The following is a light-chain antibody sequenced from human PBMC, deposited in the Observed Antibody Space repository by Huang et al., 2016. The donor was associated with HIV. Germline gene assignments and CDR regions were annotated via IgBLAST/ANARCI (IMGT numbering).Light chain of an antibody. V-gene: IGKV3-15*01. CDR2: GAS. CDR3: QQYNNWPFT. J-gene: IGKJ3*01. CDR1: QRVSSN. Sequence: EIVMTQSPATLSVSPGERATLSCRASQRVSSNLAWYQQKPGQAPRLLIYGASTRATGIQARFSGSGSGTEFTLTISSLQSEDFAVYYCQQYNNWPFTFGPGTKVDIK.